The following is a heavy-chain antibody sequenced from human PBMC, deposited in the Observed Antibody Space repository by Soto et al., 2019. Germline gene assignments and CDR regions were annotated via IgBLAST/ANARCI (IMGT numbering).Heavy chain of an antibody. Sequence: PGGSLRLSCAASGFILSSYWMHWVRQVPGKGLVWVSRLHSDGSTTTYADSVKGRFTISRDNAKNTLYLQMNSLRAEDTAVYYCARELPTTIRGGYYYSYGMDVWGQGTTVTVSS. J-gene: IGHJ6*02. D-gene: IGHD2-2*02. CDR3: ARELPTTIRGGYYYSYGMDV. CDR1: GFILSSYW. CDR2: LHSDGSTT. V-gene: IGHV3-74*03.